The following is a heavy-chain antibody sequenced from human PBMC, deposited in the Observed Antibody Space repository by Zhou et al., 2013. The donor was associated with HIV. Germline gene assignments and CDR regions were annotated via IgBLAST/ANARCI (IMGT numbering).Heavy chain of an antibody. D-gene: IGHD6-25*01. V-gene: IGHV1-18*01. J-gene: IGHJ5*02. Sequence: QVQLVQSAAEVKKPGASMKVSCKASGYIFTNYGISWVRQAPGQGLEWMGWINAYSGDTNYAQNLQGRVTMTTDTSTTTAYMELSSLTLEDTAVYYCTRGLGSRPRFETWGQGTLVTVSS. CDR3: TRGLGSRPRFET. CDR1: GYIFTNYG. CDR2: INAYSGDT.